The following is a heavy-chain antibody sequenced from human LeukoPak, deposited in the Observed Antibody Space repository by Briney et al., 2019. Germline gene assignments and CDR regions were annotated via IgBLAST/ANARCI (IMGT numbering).Heavy chain of an antibody. CDR1: AFIFSGHW. D-gene: IGHD3-16*01. Sequence: AGGSLRLSCEGSAFIFSGHWMNWVRQAPGKGLEWVANIKQDGSEKYYADSVKGRFTIFRDNAKNSLYVQVNSLRAEDTAVYYCARGGSRLLTSYIFDYWGQGTLVTVSS. V-gene: IGHV3-7*01. CDR3: ARGGSRLLTSYIFDY. J-gene: IGHJ4*02. CDR2: IKQDGSEK.